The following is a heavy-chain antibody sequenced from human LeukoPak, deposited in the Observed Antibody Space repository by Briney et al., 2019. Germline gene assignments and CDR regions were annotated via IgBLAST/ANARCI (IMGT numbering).Heavy chain of an antibody. V-gene: IGHV4-4*07. J-gene: IGHJ4*02. CDR1: GGSISSYY. CDR2: IYTSGST. D-gene: IGHD3-10*01. CDR3: ARDSTMVRGAYYFDY. Sequence: SETLSLTCTVSGGSISSYYWSWIRQPAGKGLEWIGRIYTSGSTNYNPSLKSRVTMSVDTSKNQFSLKLSSVTVADTAVYYCARDSTMVRGAYYFDYWGQGTLVTVSS.